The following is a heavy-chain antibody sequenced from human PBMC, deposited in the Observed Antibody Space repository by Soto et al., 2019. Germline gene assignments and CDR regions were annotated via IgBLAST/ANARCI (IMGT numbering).Heavy chain of an antibody. V-gene: IGHV3-53*02. CDR2: IYTGDGI. CDR3: ARFSGGGY. D-gene: IGHD3-16*01. J-gene: IGHJ4*02. CDR1: GFIVSSNH. Sequence: EVQLVETGGGLIQPGGSLRLSCAASGFIVSSNHMSWVRQAPGKGLEWVSIIYTGDGIYYADSVKGRFTISRDNSKNTLYLQMNSLRAEDTAVYYCARFSGGGYWGQGTLVTVSS.